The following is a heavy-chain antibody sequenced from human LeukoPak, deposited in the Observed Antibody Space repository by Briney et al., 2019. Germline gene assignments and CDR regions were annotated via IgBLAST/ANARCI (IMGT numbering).Heavy chain of an antibody. Sequence: ASVKVSCKASGYTFTGYYMHCVRQDPGQGLEWMGRINPNSGGTNYAQKFQGRVTMTRDTSISTAYMELSRLRSDDTAVYYCARDSRYCTNGVCYRTYNWFDPWGQGTLVTVSS. D-gene: IGHD2-8*01. V-gene: IGHV1-2*06. CDR3: ARDSRYCTNGVCYRTYNWFDP. CDR1: GYTFTGYY. J-gene: IGHJ5*02. CDR2: INPNSGGT.